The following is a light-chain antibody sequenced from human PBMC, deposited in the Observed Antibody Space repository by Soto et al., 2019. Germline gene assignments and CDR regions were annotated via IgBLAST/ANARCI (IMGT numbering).Light chain of an antibody. V-gene: IGKV3-11*01. J-gene: IGKJ4*01. CDR2: DAS. CDR1: QNIDNK. CDR3: QHRKNWPLT. Sequence: EIVLTQSPGTLSLTPGERATLSCRASQNIDNKLVWYQQKPGQVPRLLIYDASNRATGIPARFSGSGSGTDFTLTISSLEPEDFAVYYCQHRKNWPLTFGGGTKV.